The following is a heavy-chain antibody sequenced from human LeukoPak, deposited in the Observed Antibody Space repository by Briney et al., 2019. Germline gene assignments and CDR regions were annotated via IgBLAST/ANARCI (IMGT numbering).Heavy chain of an antibody. J-gene: IGHJ4*02. V-gene: IGHV5-51*01. D-gene: IGHD5-24*01. CDR3: ARHAGSGRKDGYNR. Sequence: GESLKISCEGSGYSFTNYWIAWVRQMPGKGLEWMGVIYPGDSDTRYSPSFQGQVTISADKSINTAYLQWSSLKASDTAMYYCARHAGSGRKDGYNRWGQGTLVTVSS. CDR2: IYPGDSDT. CDR1: GYSFTNYW.